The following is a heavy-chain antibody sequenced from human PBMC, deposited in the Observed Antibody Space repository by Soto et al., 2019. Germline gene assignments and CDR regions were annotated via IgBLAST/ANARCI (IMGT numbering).Heavy chain of an antibody. CDR3: ATPEYCSGGSCFGMDV. CDR2: INPSGGST. V-gene: IGHV1-46*01. Sequence: ASVKVSCKASGYTFTSYYMHWVRQAPGQGLEWMGIINPSGGSTSYAQKFQGRVTMTRDTSTSTVYMELSSLRSEDTAVYYCATPEYCSGGSCFGMDVWGQGTTVTVS. J-gene: IGHJ6*02. CDR1: GYTFTSYY. D-gene: IGHD2-15*01.